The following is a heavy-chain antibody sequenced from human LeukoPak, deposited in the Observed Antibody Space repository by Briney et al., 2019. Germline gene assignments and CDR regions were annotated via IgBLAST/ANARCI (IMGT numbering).Heavy chain of an antibody. CDR1: GGSINIDY. CDR2: IHYTGRT. D-gene: IGHD6-19*01. V-gene: IGHV4-59*01. CDR3: ARTEGSGWSRQYYYYMDV. Sequence: SETLSLICTVSGGSINIDYWNWIRQSPGKGLEWIGYIHYTGRTNYNPSLKSRVTISVDTSKNQFSLKLSSVTAADTAVYYCARTEGSGWSRQYYYYMDVWGKGTTITISS. J-gene: IGHJ6*03.